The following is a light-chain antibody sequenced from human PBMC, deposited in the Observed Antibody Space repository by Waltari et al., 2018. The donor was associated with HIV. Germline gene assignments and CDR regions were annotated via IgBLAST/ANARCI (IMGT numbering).Light chain of an antibody. Sequence: SSVLTQPPSVSVAPGKTARITCRANNIERQSGHWYQQKPGQAPALVIYYDSDLPAGIPERFSGSNSGDTATLTISRVGDGDEADYYCQVWDSSSDHVLFGGGTKLTVL. CDR3: QVWDSSSDHVL. J-gene: IGLJ3*02. V-gene: IGLV3-21*04. CDR1: NIERQS. CDR2: YDS.